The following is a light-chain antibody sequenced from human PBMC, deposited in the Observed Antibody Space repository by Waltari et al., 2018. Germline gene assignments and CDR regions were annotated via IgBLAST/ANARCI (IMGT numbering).Light chain of an antibody. CDR2: AVS. CDR3: LHDYNYPLT. CDR1: QGIRND. J-gene: IGKJ1*01. V-gene: IGKV1-6*01. Sequence: AIQMTQSPSSLSASVGDRVTITCRASQGIRNDLGWYQQKPGKAPKLLIYAVSNLKSGVPSRFSGSGSGTDFTLTISSLQPEDFATYYCLHDYNYPLTFGQGTKVEIK.